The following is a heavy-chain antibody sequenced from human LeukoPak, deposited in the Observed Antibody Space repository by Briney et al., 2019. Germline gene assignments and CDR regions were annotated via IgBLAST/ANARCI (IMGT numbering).Heavy chain of an antibody. Sequence: GGSLRLSCVASEFTFSTFWMSWVRQAPGKGLEWVANINEDGSAKYYVDSVKGRFTVSRDNAENSLYLQTNSLRAEDTAIYYCARLWGAATIFDLWGQGTLVTVSS. V-gene: IGHV3-7*01. CDR2: INEDGSAK. CDR1: EFTFSTFW. CDR3: ARLWGAATIFDL. J-gene: IGHJ4*02. D-gene: IGHD5-12*01.